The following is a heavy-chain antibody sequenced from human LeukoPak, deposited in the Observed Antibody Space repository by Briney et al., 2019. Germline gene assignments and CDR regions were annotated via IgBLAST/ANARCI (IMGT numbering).Heavy chain of an antibody. CDR3: ARGGGSTDYYDSSGYF. CDR1: GGSIRSYY. CDR2: IYYSGST. V-gene: IGHV4-59*01. D-gene: IGHD3-22*01. J-gene: IGHJ4*02. Sequence: SETLSLTCTVSGGSIRSYYWSWIRQPPGKGLEWIGYIYYSGSTNYNPSLKSRVTISVDTSKNQFSLKLSSVTAADTAVYYCARGGGSTDYYDSSGYFWGQGTLVTVSS.